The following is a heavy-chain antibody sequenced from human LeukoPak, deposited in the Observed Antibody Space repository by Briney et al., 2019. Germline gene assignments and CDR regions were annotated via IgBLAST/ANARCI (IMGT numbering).Heavy chain of an antibody. D-gene: IGHD6-13*01. Sequence: PSETLSLTCAVSGGSISSSNWWSWVRQPPGKGLEWIGEIYHSGSTNYNPSLKSRVTISVDKSKNQFSPKLSSVTAADTAVYYCAREAKSIAAAGGAFDIWGQGTMVTVSS. CDR2: IYHSGST. CDR1: GGSISSSNW. CDR3: AREAKSIAAAGGAFDI. V-gene: IGHV4-4*02. J-gene: IGHJ3*02.